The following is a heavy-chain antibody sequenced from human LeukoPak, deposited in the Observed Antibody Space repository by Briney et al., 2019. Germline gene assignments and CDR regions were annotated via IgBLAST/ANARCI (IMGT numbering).Heavy chain of an antibody. D-gene: IGHD2-2*01. CDR2: INARGDT. CDR1: GWSFNDHY. Sequence: PSETLSLTCAVYGWSFNDHYWNWIRQPPGKGLEWIGEINARGDTNFNPSLKSRVTISVDTSKNQFSLTLTSMIAADTAVYYCARGQVPAARGYNWFDSWGQGTLVTVSS. CDR3: ARGQVPAARGYNWFDS. V-gene: IGHV4-34*01. J-gene: IGHJ5*01.